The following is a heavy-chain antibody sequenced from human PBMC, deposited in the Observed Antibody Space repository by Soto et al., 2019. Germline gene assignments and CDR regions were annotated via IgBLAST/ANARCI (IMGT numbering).Heavy chain of an antibody. D-gene: IGHD2-15*01. CDR1: GYTFTSYA. Sequence: ASVKVSCTASGYTFTSYAMHWVRQAPGQRLEWMGWINAGNGNTKYSQKFQGRVTITRDTSASTAYMELSSLRSEDTAVYYCARDLYCSGGSCFPSNYWGQGTLVTVSS. V-gene: IGHV1-3*01. J-gene: IGHJ4*02. CDR3: ARDLYCSGGSCFPSNY. CDR2: INAGNGNT.